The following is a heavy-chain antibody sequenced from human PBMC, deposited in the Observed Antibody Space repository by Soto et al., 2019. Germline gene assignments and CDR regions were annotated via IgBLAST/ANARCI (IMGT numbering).Heavy chain of an antibody. CDR1: GYTFTSYG. V-gene: IGHV1-18*01. CDR2: ISAYNGNT. D-gene: IGHD6-6*01. CDR3: ASASYAARPEAPLDY. Sequence: ASVKVSCKASGYTFTSYGISWVRQAPGQGLEWMGWISAYNGNTNYAQKLQGRVTMTTDTSTSTAYMELRSLRSDDTAVYYCASASYAARPEAPLDYWGQGTLVTVSS. J-gene: IGHJ4*02.